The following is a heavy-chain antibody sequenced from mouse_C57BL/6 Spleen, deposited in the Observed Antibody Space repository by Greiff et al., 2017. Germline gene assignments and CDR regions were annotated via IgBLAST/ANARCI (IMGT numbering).Heavy chain of an antibody. CDR2: IDPENGDT. CDR1: GFNIKDDY. J-gene: IGHJ3*01. CDR3: TTFTAVEAY. D-gene: IGHD1-1*01. V-gene: IGHV14-4*01. Sequence: VQLKESGAELVRPGASVKLSCTASGFNIKDDYMHWVKQRPEQGLEWIGWIDPENGDTEYASKFRGKATITADTSSNTAYLQLSSLTSEDTAVYYCTTFTAVEAYWGQGTLVTVSA.